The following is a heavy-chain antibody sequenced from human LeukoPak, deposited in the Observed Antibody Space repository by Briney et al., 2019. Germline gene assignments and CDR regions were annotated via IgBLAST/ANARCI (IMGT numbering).Heavy chain of an antibody. CDR3: ARHVSHYDFWLDY. V-gene: IGHV4-39*01. D-gene: IGHD3-3*01. J-gene: IGHJ4*02. CDR2: IYYSGST. CDR1: GGSISSSSSY. Sequence: SETLSLTCTVSGGSISSSSSYWGWIRQPPGKGLEWIGSIYYSGSTYYNPSLKSRVTISVDTSKNQFSLKLSSVTAADTAVYYCARHVSHYDFWLDYWGQGTLVTVSS.